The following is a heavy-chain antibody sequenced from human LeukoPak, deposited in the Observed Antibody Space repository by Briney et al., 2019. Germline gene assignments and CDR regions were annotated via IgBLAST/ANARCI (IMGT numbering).Heavy chain of an antibody. Sequence: PSETLSLTCTVSGGSISSSSYYWGWIRQPPGKGLEWIGSIYYSGSTYYNPSLKSRVTISVDTSKNQFSLKLSSVTAADTAVYYCARVYSGYDWGDYYFDYWGQGTLVTVSS. D-gene: IGHD5-12*01. J-gene: IGHJ4*02. CDR2: IYYSGST. CDR1: GGSISSSSYY. CDR3: ARVYSGYDWGDYYFDY. V-gene: IGHV4-39*07.